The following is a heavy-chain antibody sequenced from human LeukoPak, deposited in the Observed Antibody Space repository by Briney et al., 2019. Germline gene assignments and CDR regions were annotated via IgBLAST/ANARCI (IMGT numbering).Heavy chain of an antibody. J-gene: IGHJ4*02. CDR1: GFTFSSYA. D-gene: IGHD5-12*01. CDR2: ISGRGFNT. CDR3: AKNGYSTDSTY. Sequence: GGSLRLSCAASGFTFSSYAMSWVRQARGKGLEWVSGISGRGFNTYYADSGKGRFTISRDNTKNTLYLQMNSLRAEDTAVYFCAKNGYSTDSTYWGQGTLVTVSS. V-gene: IGHV3-23*01.